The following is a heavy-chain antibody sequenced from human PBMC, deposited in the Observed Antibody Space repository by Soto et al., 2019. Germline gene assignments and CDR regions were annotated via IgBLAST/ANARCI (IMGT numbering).Heavy chain of an antibody. CDR2: ISLSRGYT. J-gene: IGHJ4*02. D-gene: IGHD2-15*01. Sequence: GGPRLSCVASGFTFSDFYMSWIRQAPGKGLEWVSYISLSRGYTKYADSVKGRFTISRDNAKNSLYLQMSSLRAEDTAVYYCARSVDLDYWGQGTLVTVSS. V-gene: IGHV3-11*06. CDR3: ARSVDLDY. CDR1: GFTFSDFY.